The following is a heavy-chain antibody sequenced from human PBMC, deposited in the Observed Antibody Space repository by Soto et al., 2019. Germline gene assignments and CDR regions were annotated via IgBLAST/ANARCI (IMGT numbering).Heavy chain of an antibody. J-gene: IGHJ5*02. V-gene: IGHV4-34*01. CDR3: ARFGRERQPIGT. D-gene: IGHD3-10*01. CDR1: GGSFSGYY. CDR2: INHSGST. Sequence: PSETLSLTCAVYGGSFSGYYWSWIRQPPGKGLEWIGEINHSGSTNYNPSLKSRVTISVDTSKNQFSLKLSSVTAADTAVYYCARFGRERQPIGTWGQGTLVTV.